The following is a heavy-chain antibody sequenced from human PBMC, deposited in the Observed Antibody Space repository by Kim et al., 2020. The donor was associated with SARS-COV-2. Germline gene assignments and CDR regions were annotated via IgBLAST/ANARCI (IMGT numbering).Heavy chain of an antibody. Sequence: NTSYAQKFQSRVTMTRSTSISTAYMELSSLRSEDTAVYYCARGSVGQMYWGQGTLVTVSS. CDR2: NT. V-gene: IGHV1-8*01. J-gene: IGHJ4*02. CDR3: ARGSVGQMY. D-gene: IGHD3-10*01.